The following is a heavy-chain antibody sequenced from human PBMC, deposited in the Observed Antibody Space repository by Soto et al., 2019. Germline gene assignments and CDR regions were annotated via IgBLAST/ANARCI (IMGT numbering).Heavy chain of an antibody. CDR2: IKQDGSEK. D-gene: IGHD3-22*01. CDR1: GFTFSIYG. Sequence: GGSLRLSCAAAGFTFSIYGMSWVRQATGKGLEWVANIKQDGSEKYYVDSVKGRFTISRDNAKNSLYLQMNSLRAEDTAVYYCARALDYYDSSGPGGYWGQGTLVPVSS. J-gene: IGHJ4*02. CDR3: ARALDYYDSSGPGGY. V-gene: IGHV3-7*03.